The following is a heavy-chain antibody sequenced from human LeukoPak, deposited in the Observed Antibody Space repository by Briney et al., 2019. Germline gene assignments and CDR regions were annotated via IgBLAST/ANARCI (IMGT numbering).Heavy chain of an antibody. D-gene: IGHD6-6*01. CDR3: AREYSSSSGRAFDI. V-gene: IGHV4-59*05. J-gene: IGHJ3*02. CDR1: GGSISSYY. CDR2: IYSSGST. Sequence: PSETLSLTCTVSGGSISSYYWSWIRQPAGKGLEWIGSIYSSGSTYYNPSLKSRVTISVDTSKNQFSLKLSSVTAADTAVYYCAREYSSSSGRAFDIWGQGTMVTVSS.